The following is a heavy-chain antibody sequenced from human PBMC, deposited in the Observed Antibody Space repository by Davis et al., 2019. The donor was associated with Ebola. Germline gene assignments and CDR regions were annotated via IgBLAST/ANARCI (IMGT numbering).Heavy chain of an antibody. Sequence: GESLKISCAASGFTFSSYGMHWVRQAPGTGLEWVAVIWSDGSNKYYADSVKGRFTISRDNSKNTLYLQMNSLRAEDTAVYYCARDDDYIWGSYRSGGFDYWGQGTLVTVSS. CDR1: GFTFSSYG. J-gene: IGHJ4*02. CDR3: ARDDDYIWGSYRSGGFDY. V-gene: IGHV3-33*08. D-gene: IGHD3-16*02. CDR2: IWSDGSNK.